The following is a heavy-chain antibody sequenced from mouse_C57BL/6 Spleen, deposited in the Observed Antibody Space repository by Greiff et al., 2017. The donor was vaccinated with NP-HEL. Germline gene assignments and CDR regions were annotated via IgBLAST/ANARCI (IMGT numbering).Heavy chain of an antibody. J-gene: IGHJ2*01. CDR2: IYPGDGDT. D-gene: IGHD3-2*02. V-gene: IGHV1-82*01. CDR3: ARELRLPLFDY. CDR1: GYAFSSSW. Sequence: QVQLQQSGPELVKPGASVKISCKASGYAFSSSWMNWVKQRPGQGLEWIGRIYPGDGDTNYNGKFKGKATLTADKSSSTAYMQLSSLTSEDSAVYFCARELRLPLFDYWGQGTTLTVSS.